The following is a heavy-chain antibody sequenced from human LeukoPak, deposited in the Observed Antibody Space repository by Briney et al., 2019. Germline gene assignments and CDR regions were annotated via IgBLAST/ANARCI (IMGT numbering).Heavy chain of an antibody. CDR3: TDSSGCYSHDAFDI. J-gene: IGHJ3*02. CDR2: IIPIFGTA. CDR1: GGTFSSYA. V-gene: IGHV1-69*05. Sequence: SVKVSCKASGGTFSSYAISWVRQAPGQGLEWMGGIIPIFGTANYAQKFQGRVTITTDESTSTAYMELSSLRSEDTAVYYCTDSSGCYSHDAFDIWGQGTMVTVSS. D-gene: IGHD3-22*01.